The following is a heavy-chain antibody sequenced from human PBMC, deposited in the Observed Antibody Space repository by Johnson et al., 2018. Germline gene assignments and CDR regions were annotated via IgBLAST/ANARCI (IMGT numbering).Heavy chain of an antibody. CDR3: ARGAYYDSSGYYARSMGAFDI. D-gene: IGHD3-22*01. V-gene: IGHV3-33*08. J-gene: IGHJ3*02. CDR1: GFTFSSYV. CDR2: IWFDGSNK. Sequence: QVQLVESGGGVVQPGRSLRLSCAASGFTFSSYVMHWVRQAPGKGLEWVAVIWFDGSNKYYADSVKGRFTISRDNSKNTLYLQMNSLGAEDTAVYYCARGAYYDSSGYYARSMGAFDIWGQGTMVTVSS.